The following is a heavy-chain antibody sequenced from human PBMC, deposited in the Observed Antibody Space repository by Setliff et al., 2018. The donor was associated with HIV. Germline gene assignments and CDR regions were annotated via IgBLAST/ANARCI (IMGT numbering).Heavy chain of an antibody. V-gene: IGHV5-10-1*01. CDR1: GYKFTGYW. J-gene: IGHJ4*02. D-gene: IGHD4-17*01. CDR3: ARHKNGAYSLDS. CDR2: IDPSDSYV. Sequence: PGESLTISCKASGYKFTGYWINWVRQMPGKGLEWMGRIDPSDSYVDYSPSFQGHVTISIDKSVSSAHLQWSSLKASDTAMYYCARHKNGAYSLDSWGQGTLVTVSS.